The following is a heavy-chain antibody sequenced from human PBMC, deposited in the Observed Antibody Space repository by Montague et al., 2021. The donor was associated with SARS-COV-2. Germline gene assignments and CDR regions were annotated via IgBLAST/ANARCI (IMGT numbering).Heavy chain of an antibody. CDR2: IYTSGST. J-gene: IGHJ3*02. Sequence: TLSLTCTVSGGSISSGSSYWSWIRPPAGKGLEWIGRIYTSGSTNYNPSLKSRVTISVDTSKNQLSLKLSSVTAADTAVYYCARDSLTLDAFDIWGQGTMVTVSS. CDR3: ARDSLTLDAFDI. D-gene: IGHD3-9*01. CDR1: GGSISSGSSY. V-gene: IGHV4-61*02.